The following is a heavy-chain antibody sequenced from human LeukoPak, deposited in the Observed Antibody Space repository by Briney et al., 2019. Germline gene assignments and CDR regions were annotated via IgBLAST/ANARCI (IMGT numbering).Heavy chain of an antibody. CDR3: ARGIRQLVYYYYYMDV. CDR2: MNPNSGNT. D-gene: IGHD6-6*01. J-gene: IGHJ6*03. CDR1: GYTFTSYD. V-gene: IGHV1-8*01. Sequence: ASVKVSCKASGYTFTSYDITWVRQATGQGLEWMGWMNPNSGNTGYAQKFQGRVTMTRNTSISTAYMELSSLRSEDTAVYYCARGIRQLVYYYYYMDVWGKGTTVTVSS.